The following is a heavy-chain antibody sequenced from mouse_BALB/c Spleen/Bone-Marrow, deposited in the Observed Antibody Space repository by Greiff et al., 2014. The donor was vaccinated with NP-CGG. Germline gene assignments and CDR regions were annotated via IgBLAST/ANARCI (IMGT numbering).Heavy chain of an antibody. CDR1: GFTFSSFG. CDR3: SRGGNWEDFDY. J-gene: IGHJ2*01. Sequence: EVKLMESGGGLVQPGGSRKLSCAASGFTFSSFGMHWVRQAPEKGLEWVAYISSGSSAIYYADTVRGRFTISRDNPKNTLFLQMTSLRSEDTAMYYCSRGGNWEDFDYWGQGTTLTGSS. V-gene: IGHV5-17*02. CDR2: ISSGSSAI. D-gene: IGHD4-1*01.